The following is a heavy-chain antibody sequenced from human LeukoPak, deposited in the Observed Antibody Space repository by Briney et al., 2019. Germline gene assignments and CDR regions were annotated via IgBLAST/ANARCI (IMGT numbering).Heavy chain of an antibody. V-gene: IGHV3-64D*08. CDR1: VFTFWKNA. J-gene: IGHJ4*02. CDR3: VKDLSGSYSFDY. CDR2: INTNGGRT. Sequence: PGGSLRLSCSASVFTFWKNAMHGVRQSPGKRLKYVSGINTNGGRTHYSDSVKGRFTISRDNSKNTLYLQMSSLRAEETAVYYCVKDLSGSYSFDYWGQGILVTVSS. D-gene: IGHD1-26*01.